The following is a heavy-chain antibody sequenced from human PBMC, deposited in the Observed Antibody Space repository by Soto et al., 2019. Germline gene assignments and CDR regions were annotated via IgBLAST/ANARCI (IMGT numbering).Heavy chain of an antibody. CDR1: GGSISSYY. D-gene: IGHD6-6*01. V-gene: IGHV4-59*01. CDR3: ARGGEAARGYYYYYYMDV. CDR2: IYYSGST. Sequence: SETLSLTCTVSGGSISSYYWSWIRQPPGKGLEWIGYIYYSGSTNYNPSLKSRVTISVDTSKNQFSLKLSAVTAADTAVYYCARGGEAARGYYYYYYMDVWGKGTTVTVSS. J-gene: IGHJ6*03.